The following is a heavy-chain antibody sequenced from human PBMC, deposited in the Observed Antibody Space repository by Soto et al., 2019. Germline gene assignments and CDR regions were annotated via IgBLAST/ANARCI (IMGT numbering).Heavy chain of an antibody. D-gene: IGHD3-22*01. CDR1: GHTFTGYY. Sequence: ASVKVSCKASGHTFTGYYMHWVRQAPGQGLEWMGWINPNSGGTNYAQKFQGWVTMTRDTSISTAYMELSRLRSDDTAVYYCARDYYDSSGYYSYFDYWGQGTLVTVSS. CDR2: INPNSGGT. V-gene: IGHV1-2*04. CDR3: ARDYYDSSGYYSYFDY. J-gene: IGHJ4*02.